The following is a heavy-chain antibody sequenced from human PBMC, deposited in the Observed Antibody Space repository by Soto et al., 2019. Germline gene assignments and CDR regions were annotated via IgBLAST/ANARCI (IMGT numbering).Heavy chain of an antibody. CDR1: GFTFSSYA. CDR3: AKDLTMVRGVIYYGMDV. J-gene: IGHJ6*02. Sequence: EVQVLESGGGLIQPVGSLRLSCSVSGFTFSSYAMSWVRRAPGKGPEWVSCISGSGGSTDYADSVKGRFTISRDNSKNTLYLQMNSLRAEDTAVYHCAKDLTMVRGVIYYGMDVWGQGTTVTVSS. V-gene: IGHV3-23*01. CDR2: ISGSGGST. D-gene: IGHD3-10*01.